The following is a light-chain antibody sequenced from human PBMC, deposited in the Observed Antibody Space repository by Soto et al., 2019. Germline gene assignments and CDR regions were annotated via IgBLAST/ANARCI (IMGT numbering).Light chain of an antibody. Sequence: QSVLTQPPSASGTPGQRVTISCSGSSSNIGSNYVYWYQQLPGTAPTLLIYSNNQRPSGVPDRFSGSKSGTSASLAISGLWSEDEADYYCAAWDDSLSGVVFGGGTKVTVL. J-gene: IGLJ2*01. CDR1: SSNIGSNY. CDR3: AAWDDSLSGVV. V-gene: IGLV1-47*02. CDR2: SNN.